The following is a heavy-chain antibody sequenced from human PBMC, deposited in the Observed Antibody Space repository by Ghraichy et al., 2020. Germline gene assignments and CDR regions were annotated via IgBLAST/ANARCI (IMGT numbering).Heavy chain of an antibody. CDR1: GFSFSSYW. Sequence: GGSLRLSCAASGFSFSSYWMYWVRQAPGKGLVWVSRIHFDGRRTHYADSVKGRFTVSRDNAKNTLYLEMSSLRAGDTAMYYCARAWSYPYSFDYWGQGTLVTVSS. J-gene: IGHJ4*02. D-gene: IGHD1-26*01. CDR2: IHFDGRRT. CDR3: ARAWSYPYSFDY. V-gene: IGHV3-74*01.